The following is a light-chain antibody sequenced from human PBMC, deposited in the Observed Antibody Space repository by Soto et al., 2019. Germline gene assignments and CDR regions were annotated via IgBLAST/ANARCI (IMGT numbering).Light chain of an antibody. J-gene: IGKJ1*01. V-gene: IGKV3-15*01. CDR1: QSLSSS. CDR3: LQYFRWRT. CDR2: DAS. Sequence: EIVLTQSPGTVSVSPGERATLSCRASQSLSSSLAWYQQKPGQAPRLLIYDASTRATDIPARFSGSGSGTEFTLTISSLQPEDSAVYYCLQYFRWRTFGQGTKVEIK.